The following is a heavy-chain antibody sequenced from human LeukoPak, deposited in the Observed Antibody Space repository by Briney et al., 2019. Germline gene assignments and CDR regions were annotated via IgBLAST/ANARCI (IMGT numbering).Heavy chain of an antibody. D-gene: IGHD5-12*01. Sequence: PSETLSLTCAVSGGSISSGGYSWSWIRQPPGKGLEWIGYIYHSGSTYYNPSLKSRVTISVDRSKNQFSLKLSSVTAADTAVYYCARASGYGGAYCDYWGQGTLVTVSS. CDR3: ARASGYGGAYCDY. CDR2: IYHSGST. CDR1: GGSISSGGYS. J-gene: IGHJ4*02. V-gene: IGHV4-30-2*01.